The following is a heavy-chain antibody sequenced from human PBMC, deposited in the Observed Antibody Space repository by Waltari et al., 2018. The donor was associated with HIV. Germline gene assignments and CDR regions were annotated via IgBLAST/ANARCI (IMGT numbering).Heavy chain of an antibody. J-gene: IGHJ5*02. D-gene: IGHD1-20*01. V-gene: IGHV1-8*01. CDR2: RNTKSGNT. CDR3: ARGADNWNDGSWFDP. Sequence: QVQLVQSGAEVKKPGASVKVSCKASGYTFTSYDINWVRQATGQGLEWMGWRNTKSGNTSEAQKVQGRVTMTRNTSISTAYMERSSLGSEDTAVYYCARGADNWNDGSWFDPWGQGTLVTVSS. CDR1: GYTFTSYD.